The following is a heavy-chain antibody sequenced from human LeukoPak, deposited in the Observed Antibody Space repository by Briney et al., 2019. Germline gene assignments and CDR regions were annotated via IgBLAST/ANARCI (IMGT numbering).Heavy chain of an antibody. CDR2: ISGSGGST. CDR3: AKDVRYYYDSSGYHPDAFDI. D-gene: IGHD3-22*01. CDR1: GFTLSSYA. Sequence: PGGSLRLSCAASGFTLSSYAMSWVRQAPGKGLEWVSAISGSGGSTYYADSVKGRFTISRDNSKNTLHLQMNSLRAEDTAVYYCAKDVRYYYDSSGYHPDAFDIWGQGTMVTVSS. J-gene: IGHJ3*02. V-gene: IGHV3-23*01.